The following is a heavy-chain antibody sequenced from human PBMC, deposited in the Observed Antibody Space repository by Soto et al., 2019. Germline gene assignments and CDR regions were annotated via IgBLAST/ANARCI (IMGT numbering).Heavy chain of an antibody. V-gene: IGHV3-11*01. Sequence: QVHLVESGGGLVKPGGSLRLSCAASGFTFTDFHMAWIRRAPGKGLEWVSNIIQSGGYEFYADSVKGRFTVSGDNAKNEVYLQMHSLRVEYTAVYYCARGDPAMYGATGHFDYWGQGSLVTVSS. CDR1: GFTFTDFH. D-gene: IGHD3-10*02. J-gene: IGHJ4*02. CDR2: IIQSGGYE. CDR3: ARGDPAMYGATGHFDY.